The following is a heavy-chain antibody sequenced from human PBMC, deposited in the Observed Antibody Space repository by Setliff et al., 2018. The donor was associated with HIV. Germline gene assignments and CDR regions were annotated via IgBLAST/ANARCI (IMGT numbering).Heavy chain of an antibody. D-gene: IGHD3-10*01. CDR3: ARDKTSRYYYTGSAYSDYFDF. Sequence: ASVKVSCKASGYTFTSYGISWVRQAPGQGLEWMGWISAYSGDTNYAQKFQGRVTITWDTSASAAYMELSSLRSEYTAVYYCARDKTSRYYYTGSAYSDYFDFWGQGTLVTVSS. J-gene: IGHJ4*02. CDR2: ISAYSGDT. CDR1: GYTFTSYG. V-gene: IGHV1-18*01.